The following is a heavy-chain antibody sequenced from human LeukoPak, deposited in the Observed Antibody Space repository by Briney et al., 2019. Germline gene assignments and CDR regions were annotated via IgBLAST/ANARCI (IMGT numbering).Heavy chain of an antibody. Sequence: GGSLRLSCAASGFTFSGYWMSWVRQAPGKGLEWVANIKQDGSEKYYVDSVKGRFTISRDNAKNSLYLQMNSLRAEDTAVYYCAREGRGYKVAKFDYWGQGTLVTVSS. D-gene: IGHD3-22*01. CDR2: IKQDGSEK. V-gene: IGHV3-7*01. J-gene: IGHJ4*02. CDR1: GFTFSGYW. CDR3: AREGRGYKVAKFDY.